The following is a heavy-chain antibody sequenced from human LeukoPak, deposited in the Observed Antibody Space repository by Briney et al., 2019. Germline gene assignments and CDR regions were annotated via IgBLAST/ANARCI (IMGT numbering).Heavy chain of an antibody. CDR3: ARHFAYSSSSYFDY. CDR2: VYYTGST. D-gene: IGHD6-6*01. Sequence: PSETLSLTCSVSGGSVSNYYWSWIRQPPGKGLEWMGYVYYTGSTNYNPSLKRRVTILEDKSKNQFSLRLYSVTVADTAVYYCARHFAYSSSSYFDYWGQGSLVTVSS. CDR1: GGSVSNYY. V-gene: IGHV4-59*08. J-gene: IGHJ4*02.